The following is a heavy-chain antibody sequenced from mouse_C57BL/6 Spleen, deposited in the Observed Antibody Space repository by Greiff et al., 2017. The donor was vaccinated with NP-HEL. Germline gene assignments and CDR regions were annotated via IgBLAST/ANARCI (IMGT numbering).Heavy chain of an antibody. V-gene: IGHV5-4*01. CDR3: ARDRGNYHYYAMDY. CDR1: GFTFSSYA. J-gene: IGHJ4*01. Sequence: EVKLEESGGGLVKPGGSLKLSCAASGFTFSSYAMSWVRQTPEKRLEWVATISDGGSYTYYPDNVKGRFTLSRDNAKNNLYLQMSHLKSEDTAMYYCARDRGNYHYYAMDYWGQGTSVTVSS. D-gene: IGHD2-1*01. CDR2: ISDGGSYT.